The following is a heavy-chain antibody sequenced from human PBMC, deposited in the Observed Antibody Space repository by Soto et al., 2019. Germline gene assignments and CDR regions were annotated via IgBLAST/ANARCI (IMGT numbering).Heavy chain of an antibody. J-gene: IGHJ3*02. CDR3: ARQYYYGSGTWLNDAFDI. D-gene: IGHD3-10*01. Sequence: QITLKESGPPLVKPTQTLTLTCTFSGFSLSTSGLGVGWIRQPPGKALEWLALIYWDDDKRYSPSLKSRLTITKDTSKNQVVLTMTNMDPVDTATYYCARQYYYGSGTWLNDAFDIWGQGTMVTVSS. V-gene: IGHV2-5*02. CDR1: GFSLSTSGLG. CDR2: IYWDDDK.